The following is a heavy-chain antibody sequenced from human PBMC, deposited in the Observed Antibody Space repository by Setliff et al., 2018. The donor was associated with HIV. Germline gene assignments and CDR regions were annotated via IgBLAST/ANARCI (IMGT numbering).Heavy chain of an antibody. V-gene: IGHV4-38-2*02. CDR1: GYSINSSHF. CDR2: IYHSGNT. J-gene: IGHJ4*02. D-gene: IGHD4-17*01. Sequence: SETLSLTCTVSGYSINSSHFWGWIRQPPGKGLEWVGSIYHSGNTHYNPSLKSRVTISLDTSRNQFSLKLRSVTAADTAVYYCARFEVTTVTTRDYWGQGTLVTVSS. CDR3: ARFEVTTVTTRDY.